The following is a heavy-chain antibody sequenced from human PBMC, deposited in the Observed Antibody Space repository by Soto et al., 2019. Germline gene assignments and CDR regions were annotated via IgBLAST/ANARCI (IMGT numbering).Heavy chain of an antibody. CDR2: IYYSGST. Sequence: QVQLQESGPGLVKPSQTLSLTCTVSGGSISTGGYYWTWIRQHPGKGLEWIGYIYYSGSTCYNPSLKRRVTISVDTSKNQFSLKLSSVTAADTAVYYCARGLSVTLFDNRGQGTLVTVSS. D-gene: IGHD4-17*01. CDR1: GGSISTGGYY. J-gene: IGHJ4*02. CDR3: ARGLSVTLFDN. V-gene: IGHV4-31*03.